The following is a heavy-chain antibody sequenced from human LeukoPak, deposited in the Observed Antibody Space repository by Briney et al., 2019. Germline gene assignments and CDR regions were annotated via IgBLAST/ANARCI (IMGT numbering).Heavy chain of an antibody. CDR2: INHSGST. Sequence: SETLSLTCAVYGGSLSGYYWSWLRQPPGKGLEWIGEINHSGSTNYNPSLTSRVTISVDTSKNQFSLKLSSVTAADTAVYYCARAPLNCGGDCRSGNFDYWGQGTLVTVSS. CDR1: GGSLSGYY. J-gene: IGHJ4*02. V-gene: IGHV4-34*01. D-gene: IGHD2-21*02. CDR3: ARAPLNCGGDCRSGNFDY.